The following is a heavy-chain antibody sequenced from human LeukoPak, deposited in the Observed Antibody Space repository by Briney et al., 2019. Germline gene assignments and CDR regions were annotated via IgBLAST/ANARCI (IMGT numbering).Heavy chain of an antibody. CDR3: VRVMIAAGAIDS. V-gene: IGHV4-34*01. D-gene: IGHD6-13*01. CDR2: INQSGYT. Sequence: SETLSLTCGVYGGSFSVYYGSWLRQPPGKGLEWIGEINQSGYTNYNASLKSRVTITVDTSKNQFSLKLTSVTAADMAVYYCVRVMIAAGAIDSWGQGTLVIVSS. CDR1: GGSFSVYY. J-gene: IGHJ4*02.